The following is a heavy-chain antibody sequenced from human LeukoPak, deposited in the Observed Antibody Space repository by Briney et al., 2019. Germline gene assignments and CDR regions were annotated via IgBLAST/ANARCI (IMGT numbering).Heavy chain of an antibody. CDR1: GYTFTSYA. V-gene: IGHV1-18*01. Sequence: ASVKVSCKSSGYTFTSYAISWVRQAPGQGLEWMGWISAYNGNTNYAQKFQGRVTMTTDTSTSTAYMELRSLRSDDTAVYYCARDSDPYGSGPFYGMDVWGQGTTVTVSS. CDR2: ISAYNGNT. D-gene: IGHD3-10*01. J-gene: IGHJ6*02. CDR3: ARDSDPYGSGPFYGMDV.